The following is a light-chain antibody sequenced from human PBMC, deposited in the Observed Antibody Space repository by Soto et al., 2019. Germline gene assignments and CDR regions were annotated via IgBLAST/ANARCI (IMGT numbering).Light chain of an antibody. Sequence: AQSPATLSLSVGGRVKFACRSTQSISHWVAWYQQKPGRAPILLIYAASNLQGGVPSRFSGSGSGTHFTLTISSLQPEDFATYYCQHYDSYSEAFGQGTKVDIK. CDR3: QHYDSYSEA. CDR1: QSISHW. V-gene: IGKV1-5*01. CDR2: AAS. J-gene: IGKJ1*01.